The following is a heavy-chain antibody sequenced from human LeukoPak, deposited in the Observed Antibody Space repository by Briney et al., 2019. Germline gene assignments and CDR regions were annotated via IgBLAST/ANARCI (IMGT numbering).Heavy chain of an antibody. Sequence: ASVKVSCKASGYTFTTYYMYWVRQAPGQGLEWMGWINPNSGGTNYAQKFQGWVTMTRDTSISTAYMELSRLRSDDTAVYYCASSGTSPYYGMDVWGQGTTVTVSS. J-gene: IGHJ6*02. D-gene: IGHD3-10*01. CDR2: INPNSGGT. CDR1: GYTFTTYY. V-gene: IGHV1-2*04. CDR3: ASSGTSPYYGMDV.